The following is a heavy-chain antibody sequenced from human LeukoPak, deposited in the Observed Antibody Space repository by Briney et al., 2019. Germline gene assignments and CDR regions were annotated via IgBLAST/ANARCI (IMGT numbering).Heavy chain of an antibody. CDR2: ISYSGST. CDR3: ARLQGRGDNYLDF. CDR1: GDSISTYH. V-gene: IGHV4-59*08. Sequence: SETLSLTCTVSGDSISTYHWSWLRQPPGKGLEWIGYISYSGSTNYNPSLKTLKSRVTMSVDMSKNQLSLKVNAVTAADTAVYYCARLQGRGDNYLDFWGQGALVTVSS. J-gene: IGHJ4*02. D-gene: IGHD7-27*01.